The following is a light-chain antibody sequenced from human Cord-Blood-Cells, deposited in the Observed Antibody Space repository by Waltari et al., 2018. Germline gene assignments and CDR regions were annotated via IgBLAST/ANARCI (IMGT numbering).Light chain of an antibody. CDR3: QVWDSSSDHWV. CDR1: NLGSKS. CDR2: YDS. Sequence: SSVLTQPPSVSVAPGKTARITCGGNNLGSKSVHLYQQKPGQAPVLVIYYDSDRPSGIPERFSGSNSGNTATLTISRVEAGDEADYYCQVWDSSSDHWVFGGGTKLTVL. V-gene: IGLV3-21*04. J-gene: IGLJ3*02.